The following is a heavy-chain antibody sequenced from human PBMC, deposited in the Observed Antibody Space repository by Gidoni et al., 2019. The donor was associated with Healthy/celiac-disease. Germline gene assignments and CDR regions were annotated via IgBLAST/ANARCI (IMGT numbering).Heavy chain of an antibody. CDR2: IYSGGST. J-gene: IGHJ4*02. D-gene: IGHD2-8*01. V-gene: IGHV3-53*01. CDR1: GFTVISNY. Sequence: EVQLVESGGGLIQPGGSLRLSCAAAGFTVISNYLSWVRQAPGKGLEWFSVIYSGGSTYYADSVKGRFTISRDNSKNTLYLQMNSLRAEDTAVYYCASRLNFDYWGQGTLVTVSS. CDR3: ASRLNFDY.